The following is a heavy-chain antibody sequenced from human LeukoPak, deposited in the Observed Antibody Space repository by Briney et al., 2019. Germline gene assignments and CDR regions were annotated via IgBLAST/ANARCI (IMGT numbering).Heavy chain of an antibody. V-gene: IGHV1-46*01. CDR2: INPNGGST. CDR1: GYTFTSYS. J-gene: IGHJ4*02. Sequence: ASVKVSCKASGYTFTSYSMHWVRQAPGQGLEWMGIINPNGGSTIYAQKFQGRVTMTRDTSTSTVYMDLTSLRSEDTAVYYCARSGMVRDRRHFQFDHWGQGTLVTVSS. CDR3: ARSGMVRDRRHFQFDH. D-gene: IGHD3-10*01.